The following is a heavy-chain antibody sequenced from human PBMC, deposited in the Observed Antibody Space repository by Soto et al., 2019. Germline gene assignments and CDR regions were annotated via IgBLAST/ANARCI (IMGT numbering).Heavy chain of an antibody. CDR2: ISASGDT. CDR3: AREKTAWPLAYGLDV. CDR1: GFSFSTYS. Sequence: GGSLRLSCAGSGFSFSTYSMHWVRQAPGKGLEWVSSISASGDTYYADSLKGRFTISRDNAKNSLSLQMSSLRAEDTAVYYCAREKTAWPLAYGLDVWGQGTTVTVSS. V-gene: IGHV3-21*01. D-gene: IGHD1-1*01. J-gene: IGHJ6*02.